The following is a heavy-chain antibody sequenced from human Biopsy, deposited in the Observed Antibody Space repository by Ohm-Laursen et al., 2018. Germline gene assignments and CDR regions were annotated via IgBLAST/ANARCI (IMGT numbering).Heavy chain of an antibody. CDR2: ILYSANT. CDR3: ARLGSGDYFPTFFDF. CDR1: GGSISSGGSY. V-gene: IGHV4-31*11. D-gene: IGHD5-12*01. Sequence: TLSLTCAVSGGSISSGGSYWSWIRQRPGKGLEWIGNILYSANTYYNPSLKSRVTISVDTSKNQFSLKLSSVTAADTAVYYCARLGSGDYFPTFFDFWGQGALVTVSS. J-gene: IGHJ4*02.